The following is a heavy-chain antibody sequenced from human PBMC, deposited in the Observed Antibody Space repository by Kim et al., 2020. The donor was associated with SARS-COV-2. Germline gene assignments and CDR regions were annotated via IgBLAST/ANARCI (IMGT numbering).Heavy chain of an antibody. CDR3: LKEGSKYYYGSGSPPFDY. J-gene: IGHJ4*02. V-gene: IGHV3-30*02. Sequence: VQGRFSVSRDDSKSTLSLQMNSLRPEDTAVYYCLKEGSKYYYGSGSPPFDYWGQGTLVTVSS. D-gene: IGHD3-10*01.